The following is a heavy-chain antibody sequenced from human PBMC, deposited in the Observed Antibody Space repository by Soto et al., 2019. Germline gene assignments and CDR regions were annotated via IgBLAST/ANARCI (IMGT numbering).Heavy chain of an antibody. CDR3: TTDLWELFDY. Sequence: GESLKISCAASGFTFSNAWMSWVRQAPGKGLEWVGRIKSKTDGVTTDYAAPVKGRFTISRDDSKNTLYLQMNSLKTDGTAVYYCTTDLWELFDYGGQGTLVTVSS. J-gene: IGHJ4*02. CDR1: GFTFSNAW. V-gene: IGHV3-15*01. CDR2: IKSKTDGVTT. D-gene: IGHD1-26*01.